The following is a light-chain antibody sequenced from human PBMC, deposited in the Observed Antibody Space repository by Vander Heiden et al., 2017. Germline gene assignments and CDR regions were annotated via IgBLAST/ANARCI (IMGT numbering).Light chain of an antibody. CDR2: AAS. V-gene: IGKV1-39*01. CDR1: QSISSY. CDR3: QQCYSTPIT. J-gene: IGKJ3*01. Sequence: DIQMTQSPSSLSASVGDRVTITCRASQSISSYLNWYQQKPGKAPKLLIYAASSLQSGVPSRFSGSGSGTDFTLTISSLQPEDFATYYCQQCYSTPITFGHGTKVDIK.